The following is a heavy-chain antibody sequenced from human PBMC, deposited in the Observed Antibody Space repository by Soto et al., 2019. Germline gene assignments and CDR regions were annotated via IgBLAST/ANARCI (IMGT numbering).Heavy chain of an antibody. V-gene: IGHV3-21*01. CDR3: ARWGIFWSGSPSRYFDL. CDR2: ISSSSSYI. J-gene: IGHJ2*01. CDR1: GFSFSSYS. D-gene: IGHD3-3*01. Sequence: EGSLRLSCAACGFSFSSYSMNWVRQAPGKGLEWVSSISSSSSYIYYADSVKGRFTISRDNAKNSLYLQMNSLRAEDTAVYYCARWGIFWSGSPSRYFDLWGRGTLVT.